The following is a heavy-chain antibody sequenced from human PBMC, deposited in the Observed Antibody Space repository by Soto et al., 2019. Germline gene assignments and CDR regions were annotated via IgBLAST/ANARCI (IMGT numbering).Heavy chain of an antibody. J-gene: IGHJ5*02. CDR3: ARNEQVEDIVLMVYHPAWFDP. CDR1: GGSISSYY. V-gene: IGHV4-59*01. D-gene: IGHD2-8*01. Sequence: KASETLSLTCTVSGGSISSYYWSWIRQPPGKGLEWIGYIYYSGSTNYNPSLKSRVTISVDTSKNQFSLKLSSVTAADTAVYYCARNEQVEDIVLMVYHPAWFDPWGQGTLVTVSS. CDR2: IYYSGST.